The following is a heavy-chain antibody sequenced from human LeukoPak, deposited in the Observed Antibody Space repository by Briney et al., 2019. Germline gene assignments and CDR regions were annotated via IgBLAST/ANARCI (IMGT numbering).Heavy chain of an antibody. D-gene: IGHD6-13*01. V-gene: IGHV4-30-2*01. CDR2: IYHSGST. CDR3: ASSPGSSWYGWFDP. Sequence: TSETLSLTCAVSGGSISSGGYSWSWIRQPPGKGLEWIGYIYHSGSTYYNPSLKSRVTISVDRSKNQFSLKLSSVTAADTAVYYCASSPGSSWYGWFDPWGQGTLVTVSS. J-gene: IGHJ5*02. CDR1: GGSISSGGYS.